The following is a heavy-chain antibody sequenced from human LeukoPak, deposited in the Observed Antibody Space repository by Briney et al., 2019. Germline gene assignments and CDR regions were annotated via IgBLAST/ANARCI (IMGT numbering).Heavy chain of an antibody. CDR2: IYHSGST. D-gene: IGHD3-3*02. CDR3: ARHSSGYSQFWSGYYPIDY. Sequence: SETLSLTCTVSDGSISDNNFYWGWIRQPPGEGLKWIGNIYHSGSTYYNPSLKSRVTISVDTSKNQFSLKLSSVTAADTAVYYCARHSSGYSQFWSGYYPIDYWGQGTLVTVSS. CDR1: DGSISDNNFY. J-gene: IGHJ4*02. V-gene: IGHV4-39*01.